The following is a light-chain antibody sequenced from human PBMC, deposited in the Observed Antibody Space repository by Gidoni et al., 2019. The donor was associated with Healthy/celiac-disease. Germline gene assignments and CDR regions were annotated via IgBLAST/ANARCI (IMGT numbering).Light chain of an antibody. V-gene: IGKV1-39*01. CDR2: AAS. J-gene: IGKJ2*02. CDR3: QQSYSTPGT. Sequence: IQMTQSPSSLSASVGDRVTITCRASPSISSYLNWYQQKPGKAPKLLIYAASSLQSGVPSRFSGSGSGTDFTLTISSLQPEDFATYYCQQSYSTPGTFGQGTKLEIK. CDR1: PSISSY.